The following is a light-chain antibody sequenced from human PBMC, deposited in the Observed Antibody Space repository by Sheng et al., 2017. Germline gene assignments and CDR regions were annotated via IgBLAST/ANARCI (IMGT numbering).Light chain of an antibody. V-gene: IGKV1-27*01. CDR1: QGISNY. CDR2: AAS. Sequence: DIQMTQSPSSLSASVGDRVTITCRASQGISNYLAWYQQKPGKVPKLLIYAASTLQSGVPSRFSGSGSGTDFTLTISSLQPEDFATYYCQQSYSSLMYTFGQGTKLEVK. CDR3: QQSYSSLMYT. J-gene: IGKJ2*01.